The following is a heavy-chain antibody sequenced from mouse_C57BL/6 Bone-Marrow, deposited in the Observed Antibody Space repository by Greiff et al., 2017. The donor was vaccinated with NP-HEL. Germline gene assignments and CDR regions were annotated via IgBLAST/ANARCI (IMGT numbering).Heavy chain of an antibody. CDR3: AREGIYYYGSSPFWYFDV. V-gene: IGHV1-81*01. D-gene: IGHD1-1*01. J-gene: IGHJ1*03. CDR1: GYTFTSYG. Sequence: QVQLQQSGAELARPGASVKLSCKASGYTFTSYGISWVKQRTGQGLEWIGEIYPRSGNTYYNEKFKGKATLTADKSSSTAYMELRSLTSEDSAVYFCAREGIYYYGSSPFWYFDVWGTGTTVTVSS. CDR2: IYPRSGNT.